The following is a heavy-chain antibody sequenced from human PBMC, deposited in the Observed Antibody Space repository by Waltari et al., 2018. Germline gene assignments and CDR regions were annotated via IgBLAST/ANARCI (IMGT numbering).Heavy chain of an antibody. V-gene: IGHV1-69-2*01. CDR1: GYNFVDQY. CDR2: IDPEDDET. D-gene: IGHD3-22*01. CDR3: ATDVSPKNVVTRPFES. J-gene: IGHJ1*01. Sequence: EVQLVQSGPEVREPGTSVKISCKTSGYNFVDQYPHWVKQSPGKGPEWVGLIDPEDDETIYPDRFRGRVIMSADTSTDTAYLEIETLRSEDTAIYYCATDVSPKNVVTRPFESWGQGTLVTVSS.